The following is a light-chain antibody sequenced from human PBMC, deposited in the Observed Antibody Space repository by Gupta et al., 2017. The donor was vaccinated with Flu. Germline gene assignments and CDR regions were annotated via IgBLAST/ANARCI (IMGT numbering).Light chain of an antibody. CDR2: NTN. Sequence: QTVVTQEPSFSVSPGGTVTLTGGLNSGSVSTTHYSTWYQQTPDQAPRTLIYNTNTRSTGVPDRFSGSIIGNKAALTITGAQADDESDFYCVLYMGGGSWVIGGGTKLTVL. CDR3: VLYMGGGSWV. CDR1: SGSVSTTHY. J-gene: IGLJ3*02. V-gene: IGLV8-61*01.